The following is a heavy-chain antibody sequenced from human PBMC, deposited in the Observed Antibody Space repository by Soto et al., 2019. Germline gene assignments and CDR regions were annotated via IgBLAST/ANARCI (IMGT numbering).Heavy chain of an antibody. Sequence: QVQLVQSGAEVKKPGSSVKVSCKASGGTFSRYTIIWVRQAPGQGLEWMGRIIPILGIANYAQQFQGRVTITADKSTSTAYMELSILRSEDTAVYYCASHSGNYYKDYWGQGTLVTVSS. CDR1: GGTFSRYT. CDR2: IIPILGIA. V-gene: IGHV1-69*02. D-gene: IGHD3-10*01. J-gene: IGHJ4*02. CDR3: ASHSGNYYKDY.